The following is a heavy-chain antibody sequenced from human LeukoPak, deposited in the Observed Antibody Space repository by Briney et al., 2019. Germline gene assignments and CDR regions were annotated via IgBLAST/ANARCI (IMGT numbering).Heavy chain of an antibody. CDR2: ISHIGRT. V-gene: IGHV4-59*11. D-gene: IGHD4-17*01. CDR3: ARDLVTVTKGFDI. J-gene: IGHJ3*02. CDR1: GDSFSSHY. Sequence: SETLSLTCAVSGDSFSSHYWTWIRQSPGMGLEWLGYISHIGRTNYNPSLKSRVTISIDTSKDQFSLKLRSVTAADTAVYYCARDLVTVTKGFDIWGQGTMVSVSS.